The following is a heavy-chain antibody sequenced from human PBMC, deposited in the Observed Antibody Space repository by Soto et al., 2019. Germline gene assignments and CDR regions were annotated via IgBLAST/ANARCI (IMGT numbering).Heavy chain of an antibody. CDR3: ARHLGNYYDISGSDY. CDR1: GYSFTSYW. CDR2: IYPGDSDT. Sequence: PGESLKISCKGSGYSFTSYWIGWVRQMPGKGLEWMGIIYPGDSDTRYSPSFQGQVTISADKSISTAYLQWSSLKASDTAMYYCARHLGNYYDISGSDYWGQGTLVTVSS. J-gene: IGHJ4*02. D-gene: IGHD3-22*01. V-gene: IGHV5-51*01.